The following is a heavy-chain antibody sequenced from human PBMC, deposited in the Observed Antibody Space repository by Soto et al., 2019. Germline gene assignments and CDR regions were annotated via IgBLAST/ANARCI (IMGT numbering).Heavy chain of an antibody. J-gene: IGHJ6*02. D-gene: IGHD1-7*01. Sequence: SQTLSLTCAISGDSVSSNSAAWNWIRQSPSRGLEWLGRTYYRSEWYNDYAVSVKSRITINPDTSKNQFSLQLNSVTPEDTAVYYCARDKWITGTKYYGMDVWGQGTTVTVSS. CDR1: GDSVSSNSAA. CDR2: TYYRSEWYN. CDR3: ARDKWITGTKYYGMDV. V-gene: IGHV6-1*01.